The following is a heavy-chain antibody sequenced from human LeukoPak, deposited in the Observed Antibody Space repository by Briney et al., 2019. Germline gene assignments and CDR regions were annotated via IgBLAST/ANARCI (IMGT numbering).Heavy chain of an antibody. CDR1: GYTFTSYD. CDR2: MNPNSGNT. Sequence: ASVKVSCKASGYTFTSYDINWVRQATGQGLEWMGWMNPNSGNTGYAQKFQGRVTMTGNTSISTAYMELSSLRSEDTAVYYCARGPARYCSSTSCYYYYYYGMDVWGQGTTVTVSS. J-gene: IGHJ6*02. V-gene: IGHV1-8*01. CDR3: ARGPARYCSSTSCYYYYYYGMDV. D-gene: IGHD2-2*01.